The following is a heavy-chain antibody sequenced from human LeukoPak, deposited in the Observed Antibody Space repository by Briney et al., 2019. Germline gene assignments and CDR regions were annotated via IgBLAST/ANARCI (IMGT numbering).Heavy chain of an antibody. CDR3: ARVTTYYDFWSGSPSGYYYYMDV. V-gene: IGHV4-38-2*02. Sequence: SETLSLTCTVSGYSISSGYYWGWIRQPPGKGLEWIGSIYHSGSTYYNPSLKSRVTISVDTSKNQFSLKLSSVTAADTAVYYCARVTTYYDFWSGSPSGYYYYMDVWGKGTTVTVSS. CDR1: GYSISSGYY. CDR2: IYHSGST. J-gene: IGHJ6*03. D-gene: IGHD3-3*01.